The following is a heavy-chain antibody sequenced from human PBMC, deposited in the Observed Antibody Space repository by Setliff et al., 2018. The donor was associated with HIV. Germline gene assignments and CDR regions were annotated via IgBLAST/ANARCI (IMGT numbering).Heavy chain of an antibody. Sequence: SETLSLTCAVSGYSVSRVYYWGWIRQPPGKGLEWIGSMSHSGSTYYNPSLKSRVTISVDRSENQFSLKLRSVTAADTAVYYCARGRGDIVLLVYTYPPDYWGQGKLVTVSS. J-gene: IGHJ4*02. D-gene: IGHD2-8*02. CDR3: ARGRGDIVLLVYTYPPDY. CDR2: MSHSGST. V-gene: IGHV4-38-2*01. CDR1: GYSVSRVYY.